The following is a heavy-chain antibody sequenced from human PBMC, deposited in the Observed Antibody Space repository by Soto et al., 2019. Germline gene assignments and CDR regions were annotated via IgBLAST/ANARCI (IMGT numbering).Heavy chain of an antibody. J-gene: IGHJ6*02. CDR1: GFTFTSSA. CDR2: IVVGSGNT. CDR3: AAVRHIVVVTASYGMDV. V-gene: IGHV1-58*01. Sequence: SVKVSCKASGFTFTSSAVQWVRQARGQRLEWIGWIVVGSGNTNYAQKFQERVTITRDMSTSTAYMELSSLRSEDTAVYYCAAVRHIVVVTASYGMDVWGQGTTVTVSS. D-gene: IGHD2-21*02.